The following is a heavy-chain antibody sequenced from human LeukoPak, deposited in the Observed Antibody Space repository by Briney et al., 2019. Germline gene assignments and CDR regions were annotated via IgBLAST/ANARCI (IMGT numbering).Heavy chain of an antibody. CDR2: ISSSSSYI. CDR3: ARDGDGDGYS. D-gene: IGHD5-24*01. Sequence: MLGGSLRLSCAASGFTFSSYSMNWVRQAPGKGLEWVSSISSSSSYIYYADSVKGRFTISRDNAKNSLYLQMNSLRAEDTAVYYCARDGDGDGYSWGQGTLVTVSS. V-gene: IGHV3-21*01. J-gene: IGHJ4*02. CDR1: GFTFSSYS.